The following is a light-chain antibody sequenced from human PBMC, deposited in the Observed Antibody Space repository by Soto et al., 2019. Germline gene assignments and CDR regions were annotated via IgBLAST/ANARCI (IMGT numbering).Light chain of an antibody. Sequence: SYELTQSPSVSVAPGQTARITCEEDNIGTKSVHWYQQKPGQAPVLVVYDDNDRPSGIPERFSGSNSGTTATLAISRVEAGGGGGYYCPVGGSTSDFVGFGGGTK. CDR1: NIGTKS. CDR3: PVGGSTSDFVG. J-gene: IGLJ2*01. CDR2: DDN. V-gene: IGLV3-21*02.